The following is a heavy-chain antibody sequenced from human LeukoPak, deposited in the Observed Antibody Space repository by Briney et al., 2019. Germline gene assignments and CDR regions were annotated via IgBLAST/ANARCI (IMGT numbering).Heavy chain of an antibody. CDR2: ISSSGSTI. CDR3: ARHKMGWIALDY. D-gene: IGHD2-2*03. CDR1: GFTFSSYE. J-gene: IGHJ4*02. V-gene: IGHV3-48*03. Sequence: GGSLRLSCAASGFTFSSYEMNWVRQAPGKGLEWVSYISSSGSTIYYADSVKGRFTISRDNAKNTLYLQMNSLRAEDTAVYYCARHKMGWIALDYWGQGTLVTVSS.